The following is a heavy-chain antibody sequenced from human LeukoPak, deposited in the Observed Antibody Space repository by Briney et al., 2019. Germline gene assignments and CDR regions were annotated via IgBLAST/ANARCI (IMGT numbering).Heavy chain of an antibody. CDR2: ISYDGSNK. J-gene: IGHJ4*02. D-gene: IGHD6-19*01. V-gene: IGHV3-30*18. CDR3: AKAYSSGWSNAIDY. CDR1: GLTFSSYG. Sequence: SGGSLRLSCPAPGLTFSSYGMTWVRKAPGKGLGWVAVISYDGSNKYYADSVKGRFTISRDNSKNTLYLQMNSLRAEDTAVYYCAKAYSSGWSNAIDYWGQGTLATVSS.